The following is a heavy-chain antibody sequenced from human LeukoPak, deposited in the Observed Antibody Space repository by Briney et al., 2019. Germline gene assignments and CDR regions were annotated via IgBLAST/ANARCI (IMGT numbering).Heavy chain of an antibody. D-gene: IGHD2-2*01. J-gene: IGHJ4*02. Sequence: GGSLRLSCTASGFTFSDYWMTWVRQAPGKGPEWVANIKQDGSAKYYVDSVKGRFTISRDNAKNSLYLQMDSLRVEDTATYYCARWRGSTSERSDYWGQGTLVTVSS. CDR2: IKQDGSAK. V-gene: IGHV3-7*01. CDR3: ARWRGSTSERSDY. CDR1: GFTFSDYW.